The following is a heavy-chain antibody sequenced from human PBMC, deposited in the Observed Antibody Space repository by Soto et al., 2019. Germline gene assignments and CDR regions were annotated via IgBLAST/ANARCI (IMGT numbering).Heavy chain of an antibody. Sequence: PGGSLRLSCAASGFNFSNHWMHWVRQRPGEGLVWVSRITSDGKSKAYAESVKGRFAISRDNAKNTLYLQMNGLTAEDTAVYYCARESGDWPLNWFDPWGLGTLGTVS. D-gene: IGHD2-21*02. CDR3: ARESGDWPLNWFDP. J-gene: IGHJ5*02. CDR2: ITSDGKSK. V-gene: IGHV3-74*01. CDR1: GFNFSNHW.